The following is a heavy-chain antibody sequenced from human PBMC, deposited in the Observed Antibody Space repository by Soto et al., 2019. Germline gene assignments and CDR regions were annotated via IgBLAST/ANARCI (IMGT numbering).Heavy chain of an antibody. CDR1: GFTFSSYA. CDR3: ARTYYYDSSDYYGPRDYYYGMDV. D-gene: IGHD3-22*01. Sequence: GGSLRLSCAASGFTFSSYAVHWVRQAPGKGLEWVAVISHDGSNKYYADSVKGRFTISRDNSKNTLYLQMNSLRAEDTAVYYCARTYYYDSSDYYGPRDYYYGMDVWGQGTTVTVSS. CDR2: ISHDGSNK. J-gene: IGHJ6*02. V-gene: IGHV3-30-3*01.